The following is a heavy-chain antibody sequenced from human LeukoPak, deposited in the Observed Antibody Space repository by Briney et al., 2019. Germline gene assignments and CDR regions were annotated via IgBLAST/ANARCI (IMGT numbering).Heavy chain of an antibody. V-gene: IGHV3-30*02. J-gene: IGHJ4*02. CDR2: IRFDGSNQ. CDR3: AKGYGESHFDS. D-gene: IGHD5-18*01. Sequence: PGGPLRLSCAASGFTFRSFGMHFVRQAPGKGLEWVAFIRFDGSNQYYIDSVKGRFTISRDNSNNTLFFQMNNLRGDDTAVYFCAKGYGESHFDSWGQGTLVTVSS. CDR1: GFTFRSFG.